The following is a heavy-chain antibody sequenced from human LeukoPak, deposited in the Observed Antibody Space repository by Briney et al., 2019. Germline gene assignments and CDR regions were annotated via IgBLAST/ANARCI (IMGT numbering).Heavy chain of an antibody. CDR1: GYKFTNYG. CDR2: ISAYNGNT. V-gene: IGHV1-18*01. J-gene: IGHJ5*02. Sequence: ASVKVSCKPSGYKFTNYGISWVRQAPGQGLEWMGWISAYNGNTNYAQKLQGRVTMTTDTSTSTAYMELSSLRSDDTAVYYCARGTGYSSSWYVGGFDPWGQGTLVTVSS. CDR3: ARGTGYSSSWYVGGFDP. D-gene: IGHD6-13*01.